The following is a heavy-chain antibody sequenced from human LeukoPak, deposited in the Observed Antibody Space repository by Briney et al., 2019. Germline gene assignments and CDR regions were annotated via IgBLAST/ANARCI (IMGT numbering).Heavy chain of an antibody. CDR2: ISSSGSTK. J-gene: IGHJ4*02. CDR1: GFTFSDYY. V-gene: IGHV3-11*01. CDR3: AREYDYDSSSYVRY. Sequence: GVSLRLSCAASGFTFSDYYMSWIPQAPGKGLEWVSYISSSGSTKLHADSVKGRFTISREHAKNTVYLQMNSLRAEDTAVYYCAREYDYDSSSYVRYGGQGTLVTVS. D-gene: IGHD3-22*01.